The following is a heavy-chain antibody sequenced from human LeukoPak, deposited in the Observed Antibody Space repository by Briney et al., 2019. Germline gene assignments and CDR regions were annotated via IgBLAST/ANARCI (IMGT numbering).Heavy chain of an antibody. Sequence: SETLSLTCAVYGGSFSGYYWSWIRQPPGKGLEWIGEINHSGSTNYNPSLKSRVTMSVDTSKNQFSLKLSSVTAADTAVCYCARRENRAHCSSTTPCYYYYGMDVWGQGTTVTVSS. CDR2: INHSGST. V-gene: IGHV4-34*01. CDR3: ARRENRAHCSSTTPCYYYYGMDV. D-gene: IGHD2-2*01. CDR1: GGSFSGYY. J-gene: IGHJ6*02.